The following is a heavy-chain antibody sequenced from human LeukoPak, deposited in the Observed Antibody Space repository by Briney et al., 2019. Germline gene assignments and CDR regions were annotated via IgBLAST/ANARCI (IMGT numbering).Heavy chain of an antibody. CDR2: IYPGDSDT. J-gene: IGHJ3*02. Sequence: GESLKISCKGSGYSFTSYWIGWVRQMPGKGLEWMGIIYPGDSDTRYSPSFQGQVTISADKSISTAYLQWSSLKASDTAIYYCARWFGELGDAFDIWGQGTMVTVSS. V-gene: IGHV5-51*01. D-gene: IGHD3-10*01. CDR1: GYSFTSYW. CDR3: ARWFGELGDAFDI.